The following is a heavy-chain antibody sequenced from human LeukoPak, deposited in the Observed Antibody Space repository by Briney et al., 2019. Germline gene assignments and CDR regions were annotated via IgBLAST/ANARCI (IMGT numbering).Heavy chain of an antibody. CDR2: ISYDGSNK. V-gene: IGHV3-30*18. CDR3: AKDLSWYEAYYFDY. Sequence: PGGSLRLSCAASGFTFSSYGMHWVRQAPGKGLEWVAVISYDGSNKYYADSVKGRFTISRDNSKNTLYLQMNSLRAEDTAVYYCAKDLSWYEAYYFDYWGQGTLVTVSS. CDR1: GFTFSSYG. D-gene: IGHD6-13*01. J-gene: IGHJ4*02.